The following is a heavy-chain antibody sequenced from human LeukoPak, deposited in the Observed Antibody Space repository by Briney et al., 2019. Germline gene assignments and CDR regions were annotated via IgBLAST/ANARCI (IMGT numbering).Heavy chain of an antibody. J-gene: IGHJ4*02. V-gene: IGHV1-69*13. CDR2: IIPIFGTA. D-gene: IGHD4-17*01. CDR1: GYTFTSYA. Sequence: SVKVSCKASGYTFTSYAISWVRQAPGQGLEWMGGIIPIFGTANYAQKFQGRVTITADESTSTAYMELSSLRSEDTAVYYCARDLDYGDYVWVYWGQGTLVTVSS. CDR3: ARDLDYGDYVWVY.